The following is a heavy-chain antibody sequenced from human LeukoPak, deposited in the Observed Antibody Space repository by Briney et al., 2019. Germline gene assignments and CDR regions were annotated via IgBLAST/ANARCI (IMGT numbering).Heavy chain of an antibody. D-gene: IGHD2-15*01. CDR2: INPSGGST. J-gene: IGHJ5*02. Sequence: ASVKVSCKASGYTFTSYYMHWVRQAPGQGLEWMGIINPSGGSTSYAQKFQGRVTMTRDTSTSTAYMELRSLRSDDTAVYYCAREGGYCSGGSCYLDTWFDPWGQGTLVTVSS. CDR1: GYTFTSYY. V-gene: IGHV1-46*01. CDR3: AREGGYCSGGSCYLDTWFDP.